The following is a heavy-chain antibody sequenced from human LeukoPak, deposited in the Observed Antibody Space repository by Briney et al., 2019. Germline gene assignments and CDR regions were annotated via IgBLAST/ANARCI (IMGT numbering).Heavy chain of an antibody. J-gene: IGHJ5*02. Sequence: PSETLSLTCTVSGGSVTCGDCYWSWIRQSPGKGLEYIGYISYSGSTHYTPSLRSRVTISVDSSKNQFTLKLTSVTAADAAVYYCARRGPPNYNWFDPWGQGTLVTVSS. D-gene: IGHD1-1*01. CDR2: ISYSGST. V-gene: IGHV4-30-4*01. CDR3: ARRGPPNYNWFDP. CDR1: GGSVTCGDCY.